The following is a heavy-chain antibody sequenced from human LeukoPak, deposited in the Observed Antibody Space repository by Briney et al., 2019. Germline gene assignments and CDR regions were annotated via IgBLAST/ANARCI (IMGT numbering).Heavy chain of an antibody. V-gene: IGHV4-30-2*01. D-gene: IGHD4-23*01. J-gene: IGHJ4*02. CDR2: IYHSGST. Sequence: SETLSLTCAVSGGSISSGGYSWSWIRQPPGKGLEWIGYIYHSGSTYYNPSHKSRVTISVDRSKNQFSLKLSSVTAADTAVYYCARAPSDYGGPFDYWGQGTLVTVSS. CDR3: ARAPSDYGGPFDY. CDR1: GGSISSGGYS.